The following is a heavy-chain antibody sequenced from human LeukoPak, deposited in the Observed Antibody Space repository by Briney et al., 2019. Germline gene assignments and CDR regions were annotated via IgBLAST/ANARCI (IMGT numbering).Heavy chain of an antibody. Sequence: ASVKVSCKASGYTFTSYYMHWVRQAPGQGLEWMGIINPSGGSTSYAQKFQGRVTMTRDTSTSTVYMELSSLRSEDTAVYYCARAGRGNFHRRSIAAAGGGGWFDPWGQGTLVTVSS. CDR2: INPSGGST. J-gene: IGHJ5*02. CDR3: ARAGRGNFHRRSIAAAGGGGWFDP. V-gene: IGHV1-46*01. CDR1: GYTFTSYY. D-gene: IGHD6-13*01.